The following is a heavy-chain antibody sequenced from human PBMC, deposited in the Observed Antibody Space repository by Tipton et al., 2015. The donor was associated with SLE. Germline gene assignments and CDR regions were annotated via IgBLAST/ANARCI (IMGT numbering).Heavy chain of an antibody. V-gene: IGHV4-34*01. CDR3: AREVVTGNGRHFGP. D-gene: IGHD3-22*01. CDR2: INHSGST. Sequence: TLSLTCAVYGGSFSGYYWSWIRQPPGKGLEWIGEINHSGSTSYNPSLKSRVTISVDTSKNQFSLKLSSVTAADTAVYYCAREVVTGNGRHFGPWGQGTMVTVSS. CDR1: GGSFSGYY. J-gene: IGHJ3*01.